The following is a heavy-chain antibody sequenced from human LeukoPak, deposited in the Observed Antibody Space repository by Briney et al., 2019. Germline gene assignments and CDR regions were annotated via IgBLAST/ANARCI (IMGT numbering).Heavy chain of an antibody. J-gene: IGHJ4*02. CDR3: AKVAGSYHYDATYYFDY. Sequence: GGSLRLSCAASGFTFSSYAMSWVRQAPGKGLEWVSAISGSGGSTYYADSVKGRFTISRDNSKNTLYLQMNSLRAEDTAVYYCAKVAGSYHYDATYYFDYWGQGTLVTVSS. CDR1: GFTFSSYA. D-gene: IGHD1-26*01. CDR2: ISGSGGST. V-gene: IGHV3-23*01.